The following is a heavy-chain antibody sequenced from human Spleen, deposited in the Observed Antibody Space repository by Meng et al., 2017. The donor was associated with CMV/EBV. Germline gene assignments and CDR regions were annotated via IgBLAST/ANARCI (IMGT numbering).Heavy chain of an antibody. CDR3: ARAGAAVTTNFDF. CDR2: VSAENGDT. D-gene: IGHD4-17*01. CDR1: GYKFDIYG. Sequence: CKAAGYKFDIYGITWVRQAPGQGLEWVGWVSAENGDTDYGQKFQGRVTVTTDTFTKTAYMEMRSQRSDDSAMYYCARAGAAVTTNFDFWGQGTLVTVSS. V-gene: IGHV1-18*01. J-gene: IGHJ4*02.